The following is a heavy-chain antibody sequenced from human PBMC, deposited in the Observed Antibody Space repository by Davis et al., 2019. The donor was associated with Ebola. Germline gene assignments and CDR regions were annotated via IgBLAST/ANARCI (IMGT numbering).Heavy chain of an antibody. Sequence: ESLKISCAASGFTFSSYAMSWIRQPPGKGLEWIGYIYYSGSTNYNPSLKSRVTISVDTSKNQFSLKLSSVTAADTAVYYCARDSSYYDILTGYWGGFDPWGQGTLVTVSS. CDR3: ARDSSYYDILTGYWGGFDP. CDR2: IYYSGST. V-gene: IGHV4-59*01. CDR1: GFTFSSYA. J-gene: IGHJ5*02. D-gene: IGHD3-9*01.